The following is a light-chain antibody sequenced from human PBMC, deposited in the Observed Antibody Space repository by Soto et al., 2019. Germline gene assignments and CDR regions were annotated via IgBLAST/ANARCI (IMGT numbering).Light chain of an antibody. CDR1: SSNIGAGYD. Sequence: QPVLTQPPSVSGPPGQRVTISCTGSSSNIGAGYDVHWYQQLPGTAPKLLIYGNSNRPSGVPDRFSGSKSGTSASLAITGLQAEDEADYYCQSYDSSLSAYVVFGGGTKLTVL. J-gene: IGLJ2*01. CDR3: QSYDSSLSAYVV. V-gene: IGLV1-40*01. CDR2: GNS.